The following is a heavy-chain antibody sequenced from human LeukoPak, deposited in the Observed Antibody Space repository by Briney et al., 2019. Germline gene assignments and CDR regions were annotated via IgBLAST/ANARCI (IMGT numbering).Heavy chain of an antibody. CDR1: GFTFSSYS. CDR2: ISGSGGST. CDR3: AKDEIYDYTHY. D-gene: IGHD4-11*01. Sequence: PGGSLRLSCVASGFTFSSYSMNWVRQAPGKGLEWVSAISGSGGSTYYADSVKGRFTISRDNSKNTLYLQMNSLRAEDTAVYYCAKDEIYDYTHYWGQGTLVTVSS. J-gene: IGHJ4*02. V-gene: IGHV3-23*01.